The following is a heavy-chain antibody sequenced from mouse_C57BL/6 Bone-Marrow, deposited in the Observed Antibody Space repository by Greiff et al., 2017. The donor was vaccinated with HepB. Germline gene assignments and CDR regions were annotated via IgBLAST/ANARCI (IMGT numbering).Heavy chain of an antibody. J-gene: IGHJ2*01. D-gene: IGHD1-1*01. CDR2: INSDGGST. CDR3: ARLYYYGSSSYYFDY. V-gene: IGHV5-2*01. CDR1: EYEFPSHD. Sequence: DVQLVESGGGLVQPGESLKLSCESNEYEFPSHDMSWVRKTPEKRLELVAAINSDGGSTYYPDTMERRFIISRDNTKKTLYLQMSSLRSEDTALYYCARLYYYGSSSYYFDYWGQGTTLTVSS.